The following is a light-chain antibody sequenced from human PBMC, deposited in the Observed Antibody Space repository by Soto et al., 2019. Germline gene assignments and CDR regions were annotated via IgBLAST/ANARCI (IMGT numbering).Light chain of an antibody. J-gene: IGLJ3*02. CDR2: DVS. Sequence: QSVLTQPPSASGSPGQSVTISCTGTSSDVGAYNYVSWYQQHPGKAPKLMIYDVSKRPSGVPDRFSGSKSGNTASLTVPGLQAEDEADFYCISYAGSSIWVFGGGTKLTVL. CDR1: SSDVGAYNY. CDR3: ISYAGSSIWV. V-gene: IGLV2-8*01.